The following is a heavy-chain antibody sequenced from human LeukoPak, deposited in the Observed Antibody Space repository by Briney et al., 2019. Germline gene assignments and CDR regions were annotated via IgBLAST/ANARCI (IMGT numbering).Heavy chain of an antibody. CDR1: GYTFTSYG. CDR3: ARVEDAATISYYYYGMDV. CDR2: IIPIFGTA. Sequence: SVKVSCKASGYTFTSYGISWVRQAPGQGLEWMGGIIPIFGTANYAQKFQGRVTITADESTSTAYMELSSLRSEDTAVYYCARVEDAATISYYYYGMDVWGQGTTVTVSS. V-gene: IGHV1-69*13. D-gene: IGHD5-24*01. J-gene: IGHJ6*02.